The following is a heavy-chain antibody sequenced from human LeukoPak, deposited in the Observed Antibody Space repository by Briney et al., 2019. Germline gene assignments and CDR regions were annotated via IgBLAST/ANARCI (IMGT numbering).Heavy chain of an antibody. V-gene: IGHV3-7*01. Sequence: GGSLRLSCAASGFTFSSFWMSWVRQAPGKGLEWVANIKQDGSEKYYVGSVKGRFTISRDNAKNSLYLQMNSLRAEDTAVYYCARDYPLDWLYDNWGQGTLVTVSS. D-gene: IGHD3-9*01. CDR2: IKQDGSEK. J-gene: IGHJ4*02. CDR3: ARDYPLDWLYDN. CDR1: GFTFSSFW.